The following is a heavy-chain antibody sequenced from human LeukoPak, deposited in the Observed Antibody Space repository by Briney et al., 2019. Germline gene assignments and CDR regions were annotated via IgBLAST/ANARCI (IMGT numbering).Heavy chain of an antibody. CDR2: ISYDGSNK. D-gene: IGHD4-11*01. CDR1: GFTFSSYG. CDR3: AKDFGITMTTIDY. V-gene: IGHV3-30*18. J-gene: IGHJ4*02. Sequence: PGGSLRLSCAASGFTFSSYGMHWVRQAPGKGLEWVAVISYDGSNKYYADSVKGRFTISRDNSKNTLYLQMNSLRAEDTAVYYCAKDFGITMTTIDYWGQGALVTVSS.